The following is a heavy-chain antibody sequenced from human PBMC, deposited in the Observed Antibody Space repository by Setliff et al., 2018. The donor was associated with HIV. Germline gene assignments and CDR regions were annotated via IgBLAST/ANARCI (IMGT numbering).Heavy chain of an antibody. J-gene: IGHJ5*02. CDR1: GFPFMYYA. CDR2: ISGSGNEA. Sequence: HPGGSLRLSCAASGFPFMYYAMCWVRQAPGKGLEWVSCISGSGNEAFFADSVQGRFRASKDSSKNIFYMQMNNLRAEDTALYFCAKEGHNVAQSFNWLSAEWLEHWGQGTLVTVSS. V-gene: IGHV3-23*01. CDR3: AKEGHNVAQSFNWLSAEWLEH. D-gene: IGHD6-19*01.